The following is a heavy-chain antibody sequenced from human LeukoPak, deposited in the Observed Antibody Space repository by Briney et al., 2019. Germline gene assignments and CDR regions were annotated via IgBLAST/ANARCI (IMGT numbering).Heavy chain of an antibody. J-gene: IGHJ5*02. CDR3: AKDLSPPHYYYSSCYFGP. V-gene: IGHV3-21*01. CDR1: RFTFSSYS. Sequence: GGSLRLSCAASRFTFSSYSLNWVRQAPGKGLGWVSSISTSSRYIYYADSVKGRFTISRDNAKNSLYLQMNSLRAEDTAVYYCAKDLSPPHYYYSSCYFGPWGQGTLVTVSS. CDR2: ISTSSRYI. D-gene: IGHD3-22*01.